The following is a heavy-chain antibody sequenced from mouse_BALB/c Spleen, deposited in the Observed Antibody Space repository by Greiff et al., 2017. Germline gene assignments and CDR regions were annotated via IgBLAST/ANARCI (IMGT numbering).Heavy chain of an antibody. J-gene: IGHJ4*01. Sequence: EVQLQESGPGLVKPSQSLSLTCSVTGYSITSGYYWNWIRQFPGNKLEWMGYISYDGSNNYNPSLKNRISITRDTSKNQFFLKLNSVTTEDTATYYGAREGYRNYGAMDYWGQGTSVTVSS. CDR3: AREGYRNYGAMDY. CDR1: GYSITSGYY. V-gene: IGHV3-6*02. D-gene: IGHD2-1*01. CDR2: ISYDGSN.